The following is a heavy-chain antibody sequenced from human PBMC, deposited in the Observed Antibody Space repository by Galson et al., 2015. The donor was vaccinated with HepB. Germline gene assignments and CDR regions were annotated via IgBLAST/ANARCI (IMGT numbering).Heavy chain of an antibody. J-gene: IGHJ3*02. CDR2: IYSGGTT. CDR1: GFTVSNNY. V-gene: IGHV3-53*01. CDR3: ARALLRGSGRRPDPFDI. Sequence: SLRLSCAASGFTVSNNYTTWVRQAPGKGLEWVSLIYSGGTTYYANSVKGRFTISRDSSKNTLYLLMNSLRADDRAIYYCARALLRGSGRRPDPFDIWGQGTMVTVSS. D-gene: IGHD3-10*01.